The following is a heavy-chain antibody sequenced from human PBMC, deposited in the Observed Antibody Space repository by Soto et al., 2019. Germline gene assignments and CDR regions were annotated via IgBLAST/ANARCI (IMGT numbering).Heavy chain of an antibody. V-gene: IGHV4-59*12. J-gene: IGHJ3*02. D-gene: IGHD3-16*01. Sequence: LVTLSLTCTVAADSIGNFCWSWISQPQGKGLEWIGYIYYSGSTNYNPSLKSRVTISVDTSKNQFSLKLSSATAADTAVYYCASPSKITFGRGYLRDVFEIRGQGTMVTVSS. CDR1: ADSIGNFC. CDR3: ASPSKITFGRGYLRDVFEI. CDR2: IYYSGST.